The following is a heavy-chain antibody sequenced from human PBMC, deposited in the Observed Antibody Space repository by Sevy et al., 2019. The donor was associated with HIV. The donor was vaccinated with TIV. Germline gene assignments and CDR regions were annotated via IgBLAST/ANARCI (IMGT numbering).Heavy chain of an antibody. D-gene: IGHD3-16*01. J-gene: IGHJ5*01. Sequence: GGSLRLSCAASGFTFDDYAMHWVRQGPGKGLEWVSSISWNSEDRGYADSVKGRFTISRDNAKNSLYLQMNSLRPEDTALYYCVIDGGAAWGQGTLVTVSS. CDR3: VIDGGAA. CDR2: ISWNSEDR. V-gene: IGHV3-9*01. CDR1: GFTFDDYA.